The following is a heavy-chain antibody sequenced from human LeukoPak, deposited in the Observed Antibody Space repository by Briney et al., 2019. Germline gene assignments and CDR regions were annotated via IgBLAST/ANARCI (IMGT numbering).Heavy chain of an antibody. V-gene: IGHV3-30*01. CDR2: ISYDGSNK. D-gene: IGHD2-2*02. CDR1: GFTFSSYA. CDR3: ARESDCSSTSCYRSGHYYYMDV. Sequence: GRSLRLSCAASGFTFSSYAMHWVRQAPGKGLEWVAVISYDGSNKYYADSVKGRFTISRDNSKNTLYLQMNSLRAEDTAVYYCARESDCSSTSCYRSGHYYYMDVWGKGTTVTVSS. J-gene: IGHJ6*03.